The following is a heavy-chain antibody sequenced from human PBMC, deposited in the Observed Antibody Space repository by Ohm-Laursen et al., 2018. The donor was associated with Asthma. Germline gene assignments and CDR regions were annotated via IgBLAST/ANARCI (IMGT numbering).Heavy chain of an antibody. J-gene: IGHJ6*02. Sequence: SLRLSCSAPGFTFSPYSMNWVRQAPGKGLEWVSYISKSTRTIKYADSVKGRFTISRDNAKNSLYLQMNSLRAEDTAVYYCARDKPENEVNGYYYGMDVWGQGTTVTVSS. CDR2: ISKSTRTI. D-gene: IGHD2-8*01. CDR1: GFTFSPYS. CDR3: ARDKPENEVNGYYYGMDV. V-gene: IGHV3-48*01.